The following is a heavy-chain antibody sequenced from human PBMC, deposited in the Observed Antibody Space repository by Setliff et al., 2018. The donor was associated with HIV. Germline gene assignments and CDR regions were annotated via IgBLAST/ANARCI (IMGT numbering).Heavy chain of an antibody. D-gene: IGHD3-22*01. CDR1: GFVFTNAW. J-gene: IGHJ1*01. CDR3: ARDNYDSAGHSTEEHFMH. Sequence: GGSLRLSCVASGFVFTNAWMTWVRQAPGKGLEWVGRIKSKTDGGTADYAAPVKGRFTISRDDSRGIAYLQMNSLKTEDTGVYYCARDNYDSAGHSTEEHFMHWGQGTLVTVSS. V-gene: IGHV3-15*01. CDR2: IKSKTDGGTA.